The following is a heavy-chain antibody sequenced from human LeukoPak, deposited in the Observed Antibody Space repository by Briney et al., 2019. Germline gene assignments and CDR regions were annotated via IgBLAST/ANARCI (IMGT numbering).Heavy chain of an antibody. CDR3: ARGRVSSSTWYSTYYYYFYMDV. D-gene: IGHD1-1*01. CDR1: DDSITMYY. Sequence: SETLSLTCSVSDDSITMYYWTWIRQPPGKGLEWIGYADHTGSTNFNPSLNGRVSISRDTTKNLFSLRLRSVTAADTAVYFCARGRVSSSTWYSTYYYYFYMDVWGKGTTVTVSS. J-gene: IGHJ6*03. CDR2: ADHTGST. V-gene: IGHV4-59*01.